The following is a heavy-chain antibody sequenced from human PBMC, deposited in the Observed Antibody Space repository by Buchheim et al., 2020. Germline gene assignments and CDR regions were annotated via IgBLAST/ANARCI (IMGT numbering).Heavy chain of an antibody. CDR2: ISSSSGSTI. Sequence: EVQLVESGGGLVQPGGSLRLSCAASGFTFRIYSLSWVRQAPGKGLEWVSYISSSSGSTIYYADSVKGRFTISRDNAKNTLFLQMNNLRADDTAVYYCATYSDSIPYWGQGTL. J-gene: IGHJ4*02. D-gene: IGHD4-11*01. CDR1: GFTFRIYS. CDR3: ATYSDSIPY. V-gene: IGHV3-48*04.